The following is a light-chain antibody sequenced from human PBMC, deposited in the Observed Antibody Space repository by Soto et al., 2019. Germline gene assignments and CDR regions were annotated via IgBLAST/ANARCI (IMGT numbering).Light chain of an antibody. V-gene: IGKV1-9*01. J-gene: IGKJ5*01. CDR3: KQVNSYPIT. CDR1: QGISSY. Sequence: DIQLTQSPSFLSASVGDRVTITCRASQGISSYLAWYQQKPGKAPKLLIYAASTLQSGVPSRFSGSASGTEFTLTISSLQPEDFATYYCKQVNSYPITFGQGTRLEIK. CDR2: AAS.